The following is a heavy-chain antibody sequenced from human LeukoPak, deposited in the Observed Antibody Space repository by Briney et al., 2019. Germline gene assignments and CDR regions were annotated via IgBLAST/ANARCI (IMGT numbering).Heavy chain of an antibody. V-gene: IGHV4-34*01. Sequence: SETLSLTCAVYGGSFSGYYWSWIRQPPGKGLEWIGEINHSGSTNYNPSLKSRVTISVDTSKNQFSLKLSSVTAADTAVYYCARAGPGGVRYYYYYYMDVWGKGTTVTVSS. D-gene: IGHD3-10*01. CDR2: INHSGST. J-gene: IGHJ6*03. CDR1: GGSFSGYY. CDR3: ARAGPGGVRYYYYYYMDV.